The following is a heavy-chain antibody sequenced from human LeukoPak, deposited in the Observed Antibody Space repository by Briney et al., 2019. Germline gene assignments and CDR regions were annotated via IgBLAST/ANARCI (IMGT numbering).Heavy chain of an antibody. CDR2: IRQDGGEK. Sequence: GGSLRLSCAASGIRFTTHWMNWVRQAPGKGLEWVAGIRQDGGEKKYVDSVKGRFTISRDLAQNSLFLQMNSLRAEDTAVYYCASAYASYDFWSGYENFDFWGQGTLVTVSS. D-gene: IGHD3-3*01. CDR1: GIRFTTHW. CDR3: ASAYASYDFWSGYENFDF. V-gene: IGHV3-7*01. J-gene: IGHJ4*02.